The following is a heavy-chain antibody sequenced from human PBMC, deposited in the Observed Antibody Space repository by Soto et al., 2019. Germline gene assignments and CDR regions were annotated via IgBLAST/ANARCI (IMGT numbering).Heavy chain of an antibody. V-gene: IGHV1-18*01. CDR3: ARVVAARRGDTFAMDV. CDR1: GYTFTNYG. Sequence: QVQLVQCGGEVTKPGASVNVSCKASGYTFTNYGINWVRQAPGQALEWMGWISTYNGHTNSPQKLQGRVTMTRDISTSTAYMELRSLSSDDTAVYYCARVVAARRGDTFAMDVWGQGTTVTVSS. D-gene: IGHD6-6*01. CDR2: ISTYNGHT. J-gene: IGHJ6*02.